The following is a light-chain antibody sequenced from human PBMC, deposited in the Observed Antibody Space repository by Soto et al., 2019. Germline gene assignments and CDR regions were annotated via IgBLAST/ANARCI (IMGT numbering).Light chain of an antibody. Sequence: QSALTQPPSASGSPGQSVTISCTGTSSDVGGYNYVSCYQQHPGKAPKLMIYEVSKRPSGVPDRFSGSKSGNTASLTVSGLQAEDEADYYCSSYAGSSNLVFGGGTKLTVL. CDR2: EVS. J-gene: IGLJ2*01. CDR3: SSYAGSSNLV. CDR1: SSDVGGYNY. V-gene: IGLV2-8*01.